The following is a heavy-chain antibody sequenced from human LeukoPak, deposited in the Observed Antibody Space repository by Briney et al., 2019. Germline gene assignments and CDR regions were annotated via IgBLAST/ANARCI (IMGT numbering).Heavy chain of an antibody. J-gene: IGHJ4*02. CDR1: VGTISGYY. Sequence: SETLSLTCTDSVGTISGYYWCWIRQPPGKGLEWIGYIYYSGTTNYNPSLKSRVTISVDTSKNKFSCKLRSATAADTAVYYFARHISSAYWYFAYWGQGTLVTVSS. D-gene: IGHD3-22*01. V-gene: IGHV4-59*01. CDR2: IYYSGTT. CDR3: ARHISSAYWYFAY.